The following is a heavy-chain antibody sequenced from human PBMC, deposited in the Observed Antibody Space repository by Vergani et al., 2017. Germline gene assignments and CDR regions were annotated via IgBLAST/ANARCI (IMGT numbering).Heavy chain of an antibody. D-gene: IGHD3-3*01. CDR3: ASLYYDFWSGYPSPAVFDY. J-gene: IGHJ4*02. CDR1: GYTFTGYY. V-gene: IGHV1-2*02. Sequence: QVQLVQSGAEVKKPGASVKVSCKASGYTFTGYYMHWVRQAPGQGLEWMGWINPNSGGTNYAQKFQGRVTMTRDTSISTAYMELSRLRSHDTAVYYCASLYYDFWSGYPSPAVFDYWGQGTLVTVSS. CDR2: INPNSGGT.